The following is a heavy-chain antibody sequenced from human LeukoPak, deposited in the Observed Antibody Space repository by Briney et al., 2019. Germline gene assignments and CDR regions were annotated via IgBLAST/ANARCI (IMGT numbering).Heavy chain of an antibody. D-gene: IGHD2-21*02. CDR1: GYNFATDW. CDR2: IFPDDSDI. Sequence: GESLKISCKGSGYNFATDWIGWVRQMPGKGLEWMGIIFPDDSDIRYSPSFQGQVTISADKSISTAYLQWSSLKASDTAMYYCARHEKAYCGGDCYHNWFDPWGQGTLVTVSS. V-gene: IGHV5-51*01. J-gene: IGHJ5*02. CDR3: ARHEKAYCGGDCYHNWFDP.